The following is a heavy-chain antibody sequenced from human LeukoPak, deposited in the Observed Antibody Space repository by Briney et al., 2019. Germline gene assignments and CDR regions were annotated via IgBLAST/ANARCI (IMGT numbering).Heavy chain of an antibody. Sequence: PGGSLRLSCAASGFTFSSYGLHWVRQAPGKGLEWVAFIRYDGSNKYYADSVKGRFTISRDNSKNTLYLQMNSLRAEDTAVYYCARGRGDCSTTSCYLDYWGQGTLVTVSS. CDR3: ARGRGDCSTTSCYLDY. J-gene: IGHJ4*02. V-gene: IGHV3-30*02. CDR1: GFTFSSYG. CDR2: IRYDGSNK. D-gene: IGHD2-2*01.